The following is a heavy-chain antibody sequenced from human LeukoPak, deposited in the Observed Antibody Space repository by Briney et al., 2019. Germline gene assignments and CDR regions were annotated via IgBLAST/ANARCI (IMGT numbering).Heavy chain of an antibody. CDR2: LSYVGSNK. D-gene: IGHD1-26*01. J-gene: IGHJ4*02. V-gene: IGHV3-30*18. CDR3: AKDKWYSGSYLPYYFDY. CDR1: GFTFSSYV. Sequence: GGPLRLSCSASGFTFSSYVMLGVRPATGKGLEGVAVLSYVGSNKYYAGSVKGRFTITRDNSKIALYLQMNSLRAEDTAVYYCAKDKWYSGSYLPYYFDYWGQGTLVTVSS.